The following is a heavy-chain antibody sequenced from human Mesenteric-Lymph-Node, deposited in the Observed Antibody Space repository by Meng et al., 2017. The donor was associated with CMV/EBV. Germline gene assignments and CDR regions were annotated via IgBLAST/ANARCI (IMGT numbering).Heavy chain of an antibody. D-gene: IGHD3-3*01. CDR2: INPNTGGA. CDR3: ARAGLADNDFWSGYWGDTYYYYYYAMDV. Sequence: ASVKVSCKASGGTFSSYAISWVRQAPGQGLEWMGWINPNTGGANFPQKFQGRVTMSRDTSITTAYMELSSLRSDDTAIYYCARAGLADNDFWSGYWGDTYYYYYYAMDVWGQGTTVTVSS. J-gene: IGHJ6*02. CDR1: GGTFSSYA. V-gene: IGHV1-2*02.